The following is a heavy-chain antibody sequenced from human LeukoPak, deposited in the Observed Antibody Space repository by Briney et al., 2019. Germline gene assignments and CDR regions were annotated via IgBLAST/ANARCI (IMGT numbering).Heavy chain of an antibody. CDR3: ARGWSVEWLPHY. J-gene: IGHJ4*02. CDR2: IVVGSGNT. D-gene: IGHD3-3*01. V-gene: IGHV1-58*01. CDR1: GFTFTSSA. Sequence: SVKVSCKASGFTFTSSAVQWVRQARGQRLEWIGWIVVGSGNTNYAQKFQERVTITRDMSTSTAYMELSSLRSEDTAVYYCARGWSVEWLPHYWGQGTLVTVSS.